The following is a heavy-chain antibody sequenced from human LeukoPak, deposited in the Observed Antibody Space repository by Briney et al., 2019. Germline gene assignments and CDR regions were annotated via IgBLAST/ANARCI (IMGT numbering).Heavy chain of an antibody. CDR2: IFSSGST. CDR1: GGSISSGSYC. D-gene: IGHD5-18*01. Sequence: SETLSLTCTVSGGSISSGSYCWSWIRQPAGKGLEWLGHIFSSGSTNYNPSLKSRVTISVDTSKNQFSLKLSSVIAADMAVYYCARDLPTATHAFDIWGQGTMVTVSS. J-gene: IGHJ3*02. V-gene: IGHV4-61*09. CDR3: ARDLPTATHAFDI.